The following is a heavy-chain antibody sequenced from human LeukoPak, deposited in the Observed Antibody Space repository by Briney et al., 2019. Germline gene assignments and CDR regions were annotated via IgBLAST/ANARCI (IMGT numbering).Heavy chain of an antibody. CDR1: GVSFSYYW. CDR3: VRDFRSADY. J-gene: IGHJ4*02. V-gene: IGHV3-74*01. Sequence: GGSLRLSCAASGVSFSYYWMHWVRQGSGKGPVWVSRIIGDGTRTDYADSVKGRFTISRDNAKSTLYLQMNSLTVEDTAVYYCVRDFRSADYWGQGTLVTVSS. CDR2: IIGDGTRT.